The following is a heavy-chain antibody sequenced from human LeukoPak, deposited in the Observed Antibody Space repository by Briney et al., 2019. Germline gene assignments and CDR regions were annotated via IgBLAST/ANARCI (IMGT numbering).Heavy chain of an antibody. Sequence: PGGSLRLSWAASGFTFSSYAMSWVRQAPGKVLEWVSSIRGSGGSTYYADSGKGRFPLSRDNSKNTLYLQMNSLRAEDTAVYYCAKDLTYGSSGQSDYWGQGTLVTVSS. CDR2: IRGSGGST. CDR1: GFTFSSYA. D-gene: IGHD6-19*01. V-gene: IGHV3-23*01. CDR3: AKDLTYGSSGQSDY. J-gene: IGHJ4*02.